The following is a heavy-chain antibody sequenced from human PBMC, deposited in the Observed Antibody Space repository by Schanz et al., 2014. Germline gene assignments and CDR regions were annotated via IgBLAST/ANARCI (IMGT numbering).Heavy chain of an antibody. Sequence: ERLVESGGGVVQPGRSLRLSCAASGFGFSSYSMNWVRQAPGKGLEWVSYISGSSRTIYYADSMKGRFTVSRDNAENALYLQMNSLRAKDTGLYFCARGGSGSHYRLDYWGQGTLVTVSS. CDR1: GFGFSSYS. V-gene: IGHV3-48*01. CDR3: ARGGSGSHYRLDY. J-gene: IGHJ4*02. D-gene: IGHD1-26*01. CDR2: ISGSSRTI.